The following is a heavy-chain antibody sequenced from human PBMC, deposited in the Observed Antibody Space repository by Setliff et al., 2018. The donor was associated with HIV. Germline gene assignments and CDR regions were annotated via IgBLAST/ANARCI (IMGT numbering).Heavy chain of an antibody. J-gene: IGHJ5*02. CDR3: ARDFGGHYSSMSCPGLFDP. D-gene: IGHD2-2*01. Sequence: SVKVSCKASGGTFSSYAISWVRQAPGQGLEWMGGIIPISGTVNYAQKFWGRVTITTHESTSTAYMELSSLRSEDTAVYYCARDFGGHYSSMSCPGLFDPWGQGTLVTVSS. V-gene: IGHV1-69*05. CDR2: IIPISGTV. CDR1: GGTFSSYA.